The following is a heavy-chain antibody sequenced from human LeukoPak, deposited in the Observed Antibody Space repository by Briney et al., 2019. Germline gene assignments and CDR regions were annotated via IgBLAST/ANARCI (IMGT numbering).Heavy chain of an antibody. CDR3: AREGAGSGWPDY. CDR1: GYTFINYG. CDR2: INGYNGNT. V-gene: IGHV1-18*01. D-gene: IGHD6-19*01. Sequence: GASVTVSCKASGYTFINYGISWVRQAPGQGLEWMGWINGYNGNTNYAQKLQGRVSMTTDTSTNTAYMELRSLRSDDTAEYYCAREGAGSGWPDYWGQGTLVTVSS. J-gene: IGHJ4*02.